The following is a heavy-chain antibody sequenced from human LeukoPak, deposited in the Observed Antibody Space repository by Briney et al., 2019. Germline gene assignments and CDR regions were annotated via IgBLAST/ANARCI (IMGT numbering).Heavy chain of an antibody. CDR1: GFTFRDSA. D-gene: IGHD3-10*01. CDR3: TSPLLQTRGVDY. CDR2: VKTKANNYAT. V-gene: IGHV3-73*01. J-gene: IGHJ4*02. Sequence: PGGSLRLSCAASGFTFRDSAMHWVRQASGKGLEWIGRVKTKANNYATAYAASVMGRFTISRDDSKNTAYLQMNSLKTEDTAVYYCTSPLLQTRGVDYWGQGTLVTVSS.